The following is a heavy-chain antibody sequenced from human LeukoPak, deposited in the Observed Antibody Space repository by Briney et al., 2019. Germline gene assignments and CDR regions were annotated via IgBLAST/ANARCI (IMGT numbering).Heavy chain of an antibody. CDR3: ARGDFWSGQQLDY. CDR2: IHYSGST. Sequence: SETLSLTCTVSGGSISSSTYYWAWIRQPPGKGMEWIGSIHYSGSTYYNPSLKSRVTISVDTSKNQFSLKLSSVTAADTAVYYCARGDFWSGQQLDYWGQGTLVTVSS. V-gene: IGHV4-39*01. D-gene: IGHD3-3*01. CDR1: GGSISSSTYY. J-gene: IGHJ4*02.